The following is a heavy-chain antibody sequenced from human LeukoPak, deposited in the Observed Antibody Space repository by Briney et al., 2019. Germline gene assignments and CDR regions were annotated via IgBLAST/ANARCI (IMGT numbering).Heavy chain of an antibody. V-gene: IGHV1-2*02. CDR2: INPNSGGT. CDR1: GYTFTGNY. Sequence: ASVKVSCKASGYTFTGNYIHWVRQAPGQGLEWMGWINPNSGGTNYAQRFQGRVTMTRDTSISTAYMDLSRLRSDDTAVYYCARLHLVITFGGVPLGSFDIWGQGTMVTVSS. J-gene: IGHJ3*02. D-gene: IGHD3-16*01. CDR3: ARLHLVITFGGVPLGSFDI.